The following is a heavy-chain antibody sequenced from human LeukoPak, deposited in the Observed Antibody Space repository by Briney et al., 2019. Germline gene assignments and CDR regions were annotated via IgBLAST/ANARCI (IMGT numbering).Heavy chain of an antibody. V-gene: IGHV4-34*11. CDR1: GGSFSGYY. D-gene: IGHD6-19*01. J-gene: IGHJ4*02. CDR2: ISYSGNT. Sequence: ASETLSLTCAVYGGSFSGYYWSWIRQPPGKGPEWIGSISYSGNTYYSPSLKSRVSISLDTSKTHLSLNLTSVTAADTAVYYCARDSALAQAVMFDYWGQGTLVTVSS. CDR3: ARDSALAQAVMFDY.